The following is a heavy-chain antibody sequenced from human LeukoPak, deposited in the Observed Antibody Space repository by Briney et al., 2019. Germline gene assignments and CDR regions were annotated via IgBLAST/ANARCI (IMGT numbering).Heavy chain of an antibody. V-gene: IGHV4-38-2*02. J-gene: IGHJ4*02. CDR3: ARIPLYSSSSDVRDY. D-gene: IGHD6-6*01. CDR2: IYHSGST. CDR1: GYSISSGYY. Sequence: SETLSLTRTVSGYSISSGYYWGWIRQPPGKGLEWIGSIYHSGSTNYNPSLKSRVTISVDTSKNQFSLKLSSVTAADTAVYYCARIPLYSSSSDVRDYWGQGTLVTVSS.